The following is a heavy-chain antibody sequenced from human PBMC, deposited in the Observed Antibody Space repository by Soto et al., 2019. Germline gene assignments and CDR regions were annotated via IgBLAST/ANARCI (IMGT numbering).Heavy chain of an antibody. CDR3: ARDGDGYNSFDY. CDR2: IIPIFGTA. J-gene: IGHJ4*02. D-gene: IGHD1-1*01. CDR1: GGTFSSYA. Sequence: SVKVSCKASGGTFSSYAISWVRQAPGQGLEWMGGIIPIFGTANYAQKFQGRVTITADESTSTAYMELSSLRSEDTAVYYCARDGDGYNSFDYWGQGTLVTVSS. V-gene: IGHV1-69*13.